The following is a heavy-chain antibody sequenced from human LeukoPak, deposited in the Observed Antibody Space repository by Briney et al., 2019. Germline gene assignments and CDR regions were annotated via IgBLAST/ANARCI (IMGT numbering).Heavy chain of an antibody. CDR3: ASPRIAARTYYYGMDV. CDR1: GFTFSSYA. V-gene: IGHV3-23*01. Sequence: GGSLRLSCVASGFTFSSYAMSWVRQAPGKGLEWVSAISGGGGSTYYADSVKGRFTISRDNSKNTLYLQMNSLRAEDTAVYYCASPRIAARTYYYGMDVWGQGTTVTVSS. J-gene: IGHJ6*02. CDR2: ISGGGGST. D-gene: IGHD6-6*01.